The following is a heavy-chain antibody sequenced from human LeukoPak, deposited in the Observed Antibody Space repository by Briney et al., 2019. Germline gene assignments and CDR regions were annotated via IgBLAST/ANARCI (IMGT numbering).Heavy chain of an antibody. V-gene: IGHV3-33*08. Sequence: GGSLRLSCAASGFTFRSYAMSWVRQAPGKGLEWVAVIWYDGSNKYYADSVKGRFTISRDNSKNTLYLQMNSLRAEDTALYYCTGSYYYEYFQHWGQGTLVTVSS. CDR2: IWYDGSNK. D-gene: IGHD3-22*01. CDR3: TGSYYYEYFQH. CDR1: GFTFRSYA. J-gene: IGHJ1*01.